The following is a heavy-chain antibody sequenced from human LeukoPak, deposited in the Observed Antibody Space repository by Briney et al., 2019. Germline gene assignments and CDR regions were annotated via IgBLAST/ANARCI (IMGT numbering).Heavy chain of an antibody. CDR1: GFSLSSSGVG. CDR3: AHRVGGPSYFDY. D-gene: IGHD3-16*01. Sequence: SGPTLVKPTQTLTLTCTISGFSLSSSGVGVGRIRQPPGKALEWLALIYWDDDKRYSPSLKSRLTITKDTSRSQVVLTMTHVDPVDTGTYYCAHRVGGPSYFDYWGQGTLVTVSS. V-gene: IGHV2-5*02. CDR2: IYWDDDK. J-gene: IGHJ4*02.